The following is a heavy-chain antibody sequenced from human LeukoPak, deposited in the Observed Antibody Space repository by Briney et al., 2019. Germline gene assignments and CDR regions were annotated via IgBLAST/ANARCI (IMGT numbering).Heavy chain of an antibody. CDR3: ARDYSSVPEY. D-gene: IGHD6-19*01. J-gene: IGHJ4*02. CDR2: IKPDGSYT. Sequence: GGSLRLSCAASGNYWMHWVRQAPGKGMVWVSRIKPDGSYTSYADFVKGRFTTSRDNAKNTLYLQLSSLRAEDTAVYYCARDYSSVPEYWGQGTLVTVSS. CDR1: GNYW. V-gene: IGHV3-74*01.